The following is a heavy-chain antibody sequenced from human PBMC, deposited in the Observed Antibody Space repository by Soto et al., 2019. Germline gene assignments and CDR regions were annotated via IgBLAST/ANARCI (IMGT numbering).Heavy chain of an antibody. V-gene: IGHV3-7*01. D-gene: IGHD1-7*01. CDR1: GFTFSSYW. CDR2: IKQDGSEK. Sequence: EVQLVESGGGLVQPGGSLRLSCAASGFTFSSYWMSWVRQAPGKGLEWVANIKQDGSEKYYVDSVKGRFTISRDNAKNSLYLQMNSLRAEDTDVYYCARACGWNWNYVCGFDYWGQGTLVTVSS. CDR3: ARACGWNWNYVCGFDY. J-gene: IGHJ4*02.